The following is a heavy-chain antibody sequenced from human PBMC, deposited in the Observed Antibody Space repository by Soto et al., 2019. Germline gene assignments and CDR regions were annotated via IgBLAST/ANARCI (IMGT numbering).Heavy chain of an antibody. CDR2: IIPVFATA. D-gene: IGHD1-26*01. V-gene: IGHV1-69*18. CDR1: GDTFSSSV. CDR3: ARSRTYIGDYHEVFDDY. J-gene: IGHJ4*02. Sequence: QVQLEQSGAEVKKPGSSVKVCCKASGDTFSSSVVSWVRQAPGQGLEWMGRIIPVFATATYAQKFQGRVTITADVSTSTAYMELSSLRSEDSAVYYCARSRTYIGDYHEVFDDYWGQGTLVTVSS.